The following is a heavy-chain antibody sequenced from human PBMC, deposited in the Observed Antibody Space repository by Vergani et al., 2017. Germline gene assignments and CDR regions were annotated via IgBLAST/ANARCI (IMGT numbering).Heavy chain of an antibody. J-gene: IGHJ4*02. D-gene: IGHD3-10*01. Sequence: QVQLVQSGAEVKKPGASVKVSCKASGYTFTSYYMHWVRQAPGQGLEWMGIINPSVGSTSYEQKFKGRVTMTRDTSTSTVYMELSSLRSEDTAVYYCARMGLWFGELGPFDYWGQGTLVTVSS. V-gene: IGHV1-46*01. CDR1: GYTFTSYY. CDR2: INPSVGST. CDR3: ARMGLWFGELGPFDY.